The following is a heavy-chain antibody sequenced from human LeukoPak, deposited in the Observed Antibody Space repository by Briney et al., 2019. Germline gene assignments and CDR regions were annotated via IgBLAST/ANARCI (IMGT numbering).Heavy chain of an antibody. Sequence: PGGSLRLSCAASGFTFSTYSMSWVRQAPGKGLEWVSSISSSSSYIHYAESVKGRFTISRDNDENLLYLQLTSPGAEDTAVYYCARRPGIAVSGPHYYYGLDVWGQGTTVTVTS. J-gene: IGHJ6*02. D-gene: IGHD6-19*01. CDR3: ARRPGIAVSGPHYYYGLDV. CDR2: ISSSSSYI. CDR1: GFTFSTYS. V-gene: IGHV3-21*01.